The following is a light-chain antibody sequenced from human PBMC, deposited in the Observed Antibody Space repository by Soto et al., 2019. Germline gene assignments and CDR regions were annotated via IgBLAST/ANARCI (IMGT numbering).Light chain of an antibody. Sequence: QSALTQPASVSGSPGQSITISCTGTSSDVGSYNYVSWYQHHPGKAPKLMIFDVSNRPSGVSNRFSGSKSGNTASLTISGLQAEDEADYYCGSYASSTTRVFGTGTKLTVL. CDR2: DVS. CDR1: SSDVGSYNY. CDR3: GSYASSTTRV. V-gene: IGLV2-14*03. J-gene: IGLJ1*01.